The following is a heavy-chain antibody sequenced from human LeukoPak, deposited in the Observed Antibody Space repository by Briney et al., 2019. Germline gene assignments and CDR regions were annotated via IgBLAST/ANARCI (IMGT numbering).Heavy chain of an antibody. CDR1: GFTFITYA. Sequence: PGGSLRLSCAASGFTFITYAMSWVRQAPGKGLEWVSAISGSGGSTYYADSVKGRFTISRDNSKNTLYLQMNSLRAEDTAVYYCAKGRVLVASDFWSGYQHFDYWGQGTLVTVSS. CDR2: ISGSGGST. J-gene: IGHJ4*02. D-gene: IGHD3-3*01. CDR3: AKGRVLVASDFWSGYQHFDY. V-gene: IGHV3-23*01.